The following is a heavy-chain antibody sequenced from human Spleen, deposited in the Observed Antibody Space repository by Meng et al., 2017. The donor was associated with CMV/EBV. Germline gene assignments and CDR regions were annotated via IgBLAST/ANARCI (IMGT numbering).Heavy chain of an antibody. D-gene: IGHD3-10*01. CDR2: IYFSGGT. V-gene: IGHV4-39*07. CDR3: ARDQKEIINSADFDS. Sequence: GGSISGSGYYWGWIRQPPGNGLEWIGSIYFSGGTSYNPSLKSRVTISVDTSKNQFSLRLNSVTAADTAVYYCARDQKEIINSADFDSWGQGTLVTVSS. J-gene: IGHJ4*02. CDR1: GGSISGSGYY.